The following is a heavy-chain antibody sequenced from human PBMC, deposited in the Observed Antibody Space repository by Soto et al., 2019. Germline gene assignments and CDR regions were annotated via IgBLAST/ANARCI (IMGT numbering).Heavy chain of an antibody. CDR3: ARAVAIAAAGMWWFDL. J-gene: IGHJ5*02. V-gene: IGHV1-3*01. CDR1: GYTFTSYA. Sequence: ASVKVSCKASGYTFTSYAMHWVRQAPGQRLEWMGWINAGNGNTKYSQKFQGRVTITRDTSASTAYMELSSLRSEDTAVYYCARAVAIAAAGMWWFDLWGQGTLVTVYS. CDR2: INAGNGNT. D-gene: IGHD6-13*01.